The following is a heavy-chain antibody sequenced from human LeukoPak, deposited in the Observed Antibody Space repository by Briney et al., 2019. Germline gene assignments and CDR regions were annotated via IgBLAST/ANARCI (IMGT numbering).Heavy chain of an antibody. V-gene: IGHV5-51*01. CDR3: AKVDYYDSSGYSY. J-gene: IGHJ4*02. D-gene: IGHD3-22*01. Sequence: GESLKISCKGSGYSFTSYWIGWVRQLPGKGLEWMGIIYPGDSDTRYSPSFQGQVTISADKSISTAYLQWSSLKASDTAMYYCAKVDYYDSSGYSYWGQGTLVTVSS. CDR2: IYPGDSDT. CDR1: GYSFTSYW.